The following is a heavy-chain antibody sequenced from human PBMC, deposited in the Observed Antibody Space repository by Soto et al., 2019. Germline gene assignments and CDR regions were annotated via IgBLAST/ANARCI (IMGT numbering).Heavy chain of an antibody. J-gene: IGHJ6*02. Sequence: GGSLRLSCTGSGFTFGDYAMSWFRQAPGKGPEWVGFIRSKAYGETTEYAASVKGRFTISRDDSKSIAYLQMNSLKTEDTAVYYCTTIVVVPAAIVNYYGLDVWGQGTTVTAP. CDR1: GFTFGDYA. CDR3: TTIVVVPAAIVNYYGLDV. CDR2: IRSKAYGETT. D-gene: IGHD2-2*02. V-gene: IGHV3-49*03.